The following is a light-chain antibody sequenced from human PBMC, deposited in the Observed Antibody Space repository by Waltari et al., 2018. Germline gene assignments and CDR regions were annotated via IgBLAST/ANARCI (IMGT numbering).Light chain of an antibody. CDR1: QRISRY. J-gene: IGKJ2*01. Sequence: DIQMTQSPSTLYASVGDRDTITCRASQRISRYLAWYQQKPGKAPKLLIYEASSLESGVPSRFSGSGSGTEFTLTISSLQPDDFATYYCQECNTFLYTFGQGTKLEI. CDR3: QECNTFLYT. CDR2: EAS. V-gene: IGKV1-5*03.